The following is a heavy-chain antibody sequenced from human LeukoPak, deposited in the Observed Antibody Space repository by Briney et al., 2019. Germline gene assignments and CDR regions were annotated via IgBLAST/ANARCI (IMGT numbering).Heavy chain of an antibody. CDR2: INPNSGGT. CDR1: GYTFTCYY. J-gene: IGHJ4*02. CDR3: ARGGIYDILTGYTVGDY. D-gene: IGHD3-9*01. V-gene: IGHV1-2*06. Sequence: ASXXVSCKASGYTFTCYYMHWVRQAPGQGLEWMGRINPNSGGTNYAQKFQGRVTITRDTSISTAYMELSRLRSDDTAVYYCARGGIYDILTGYTVGDYWGQGTLVTVSS.